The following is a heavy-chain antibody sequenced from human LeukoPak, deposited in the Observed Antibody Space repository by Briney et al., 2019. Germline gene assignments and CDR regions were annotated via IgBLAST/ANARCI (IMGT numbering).Heavy chain of an antibody. CDR1: GFTFSSYG. Sequence: PGRSLRLSCAASGFTFSSYGMHWVRQAPGKGLEWVAVISYDGSNKYYADSVKGRFTISRDNSKNTLYLQMNSLRAEDTAVYYCARDGKRFLEWFYGMDVWGQGTTVTVSS. CDR3: ARDGKRFLEWFYGMDV. CDR2: ISYDGSNK. J-gene: IGHJ6*02. D-gene: IGHD3-3*01. V-gene: IGHV3-30*03.